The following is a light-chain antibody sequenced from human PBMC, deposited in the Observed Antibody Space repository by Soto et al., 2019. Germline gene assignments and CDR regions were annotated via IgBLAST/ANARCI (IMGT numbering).Light chain of an antibody. CDR3: SSYTSGRLVC. CDR1: SSDFGGYNY. Sequence: QSALTQPRSVSGSPGQSVTISCTGTSSDFGGYNYVSWYQHHPVKAPKLMIYKVSNRPSGVANRFTGSKSGNTASLTISGLQAEDEADYYCSSYTSGRLVCFCGGTKLTV. CDR2: KVS. V-gene: IGLV2-14*01. J-gene: IGLJ2*01.